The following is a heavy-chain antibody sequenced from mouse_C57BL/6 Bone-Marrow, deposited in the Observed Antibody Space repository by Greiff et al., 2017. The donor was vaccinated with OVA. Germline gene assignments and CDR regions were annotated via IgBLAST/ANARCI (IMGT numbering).Heavy chain of an antibody. CDR2: IDPETGGT. J-gene: IGHJ3*01. CDR3: TRSGLGHLFAY. Sequence: QVQLQQSGAELVRPGASVTLSCKASGYTFTDYEMHWVKQTPVHGLEWIGAIDPETGGTAYNQKFKGKAILTADKSSSTAYMELRSLTSEDSAVYYCTRSGLGHLFAYWGQGTLDTVSA. CDR1: GYTFTDYE. V-gene: IGHV1-15*01. D-gene: IGHD4-1*01.